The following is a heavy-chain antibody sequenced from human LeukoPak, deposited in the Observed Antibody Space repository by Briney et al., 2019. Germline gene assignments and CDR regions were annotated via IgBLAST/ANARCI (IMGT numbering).Heavy chain of an antibody. Sequence: PGGSLRLSCAASGFTFSTYAMTWVRQAPGKGLEWVSTISGDGSTYYTGSVKGRFTISRDNSKNTLFLQMNSLRAEDTAVYYCAKYCSGGNCYSGLSWGQGTLVTVSS. D-gene: IGHD2-15*01. J-gene: IGHJ5*02. V-gene: IGHV3-23*01. CDR1: GFTFSTYA. CDR3: AKYCSGGNCYSGLS. CDR2: ISGDGST.